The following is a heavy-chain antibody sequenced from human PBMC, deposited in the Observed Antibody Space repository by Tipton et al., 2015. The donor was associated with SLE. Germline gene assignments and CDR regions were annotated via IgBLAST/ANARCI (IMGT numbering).Heavy chain of an antibody. J-gene: IGHJ4*02. CDR3: ARGNCSSTSCYFDY. CDR2: IYTSGST. V-gene: IGHV4-4*09. Sequence: TLSLTCTVSGGSISSYYWSWIRQPPGKGLEWIGYIYTSGSTYYNPSPKSRVTISVDTSKNQFSLKLSSVTAADTAVYYCARGNCSSTSCYFDYWGQGTLVTVSS. D-gene: IGHD2-2*01. CDR1: GGSISSYY.